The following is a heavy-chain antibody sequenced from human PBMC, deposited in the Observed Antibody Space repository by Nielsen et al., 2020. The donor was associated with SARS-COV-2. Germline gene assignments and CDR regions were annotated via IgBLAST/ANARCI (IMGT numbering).Heavy chain of an antibody. D-gene: IGHD2-15*01. J-gene: IGHJ4*02. Sequence: SLKVSCKASGYTFTDYYMHWVRQAPGQGLAWMGRIKPNSGDTNYAQNFQGWVTMTRDTSINTAYMELSRMKSDDTAVYYCARAMAVLATEYYFDYWGQGTLVTVSS. CDR1: GYTFTDYY. CDR2: IKPNSGDT. V-gene: IGHV1-2*04. CDR3: ARAMAVLATEYYFDY.